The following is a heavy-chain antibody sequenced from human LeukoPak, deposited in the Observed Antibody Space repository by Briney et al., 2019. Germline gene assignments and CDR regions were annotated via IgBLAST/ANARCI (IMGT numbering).Heavy chain of an antibody. J-gene: IGHJ4*02. CDR1: GFTFSSYA. CDR2: ISGSGGST. CDR3: AKDGGDFWSGYPFDY. Sequence: GGSLRLSCAASGFTFSSYAMSWVRQAPGKGLESVSAISGSGGSTYYADSVKGRFTLSRDNSKNTLYLQMNSLRAEDTAVYFCAKDGGDFWSGYPFDYWGQGTLVTVSS. D-gene: IGHD3-3*01. V-gene: IGHV3-23*01.